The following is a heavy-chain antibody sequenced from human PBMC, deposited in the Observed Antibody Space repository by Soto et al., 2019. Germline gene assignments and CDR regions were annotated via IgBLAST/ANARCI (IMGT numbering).Heavy chain of an antibody. CDR3: ARGGVVDYGDYNT. J-gene: IGHJ5*02. CDR2: IIPILGIP. V-gene: IGHV1-69*02. Sequence: QVNLVQSGAEVRKPGSSVKVSCKTSGATLNNYIIGWVRQAPGQGLEWMGRIIPILGIPNYSQRFQDRPTLPADRSTSTLYMELSSLRYDDTAIYFCARGGVVDYGDYNTWGQGTLVTVSS. D-gene: IGHD4-17*01. CDR1: GATLNNYI.